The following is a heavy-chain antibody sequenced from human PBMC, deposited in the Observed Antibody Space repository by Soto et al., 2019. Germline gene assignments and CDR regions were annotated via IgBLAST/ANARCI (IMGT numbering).Heavy chain of an antibody. V-gene: IGHV1-18*01. CDR2: ISVYNDNT. J-gene: IGHJ5*02. D-gene: IGHD1-26*01. CDR1: GGTFSSYA. Sequence: ASVKVSCKASGGTFSSYAISWVRQAPGQGLEWMGWISVYNDNTNYAQNLQGRVTMTTDTSTSTAYMELRGLRSDDTAVYYCARESAGRFDPWGQGTLVTVSS. CDR3: ARESAGRFDP.